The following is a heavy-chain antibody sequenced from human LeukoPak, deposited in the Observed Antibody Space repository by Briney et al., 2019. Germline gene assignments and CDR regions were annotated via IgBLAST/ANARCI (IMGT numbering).Heavy chain of an antibody. J-gene: IGHJ6*02. V-gene: IGHV4-4*02. CDR2: ISDGGNT. CDR3: ARGRGVTRDYYCGMDV. D-gene: IGHD3-10*01. Sequence: SETLSLTCAVSGGSISSSNFWWSWVRQSPGKGLEWIGEISDGGNTNYNPSLKSRVSISADKSKNQFSLDLKSVSAADRAVYYCARGRGVTRDYYCGMDVWGQGTTVTVSS. CDR1: GGSISSSNFW.